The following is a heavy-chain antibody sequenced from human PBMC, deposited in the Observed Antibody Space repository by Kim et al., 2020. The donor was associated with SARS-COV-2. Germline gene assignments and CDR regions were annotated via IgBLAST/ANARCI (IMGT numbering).Heavy chain of an antibody. D-gene: IGHD1-1*01. J-gene: IGHJ4*02. Sequence: ADSVKGRVSISRDKYKNTLCLQMGSLSPDDAAVYYCVKGATGTTNYFDYWGRGTLVTVSS. V-gene: IGHV3-64D*09. CDR3: VKGATGTTNYFDY.